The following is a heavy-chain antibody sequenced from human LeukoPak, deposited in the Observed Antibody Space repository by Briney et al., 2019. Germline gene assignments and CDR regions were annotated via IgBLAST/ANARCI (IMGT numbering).Heavy chain of an antibody. CDR1: GYTFTSYD. J-gene: IGHJ4*02. Sequence: ASVKVSCKASGYTFTSYDINWVRQATGQGLEWMGWMNPNSGNTGYAQKFQGRVTMTRNTSISTAYMELSSLRAEDTAVYYCAIIPDRKNYYGSGSYYPPFDYWGQGTLVTVSS. CDR2: MNPNSGNT. CDR3: AIIPDRKNYYGSGSYYPPFDY. V-gene: IGHV1-8*01. D-gene: IGHD3-10*01.